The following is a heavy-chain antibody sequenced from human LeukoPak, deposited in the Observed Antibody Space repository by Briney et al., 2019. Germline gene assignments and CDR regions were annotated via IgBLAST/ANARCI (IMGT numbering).Heavy chain of an antibody. Sequence: SETLSLTCTVSGGSISSYYWSWIRQPAGKGLEWIGRIYTSGSTNYNPSLKSRVTMSVDTSKNQFSLKLSSVTAADTAVYYCASSDRIAAFFDWCGQSIRLTVSA. V-gene: IGHV4-4*07. J-gene: IGHJ4*01. CDR3: ASSDRIAAFFDW. D-gene: IGHD6-6*01. CDR2: IYTSGST. CDR1: GGSISSYY.